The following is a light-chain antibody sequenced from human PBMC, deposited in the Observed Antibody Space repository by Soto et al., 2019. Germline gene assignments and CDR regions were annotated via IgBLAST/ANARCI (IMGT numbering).Light chain of an antibody. CDR3: AAWDDSLNGYV. CDR1: SSNIGSNT. Sequence: VLTQPPSASGTPGQRVTISCSGSSSNIGSNTVNWYQQLPGTAPKLLIYSNNQRPSGVPDRFSGSKSGTSASLAISGLQSEDEADYYCAAWDDSLNGYVFGTGTK. V-gene: IGLV1-44*01. J-gene: IGLJ1*01. CDR2: SNN.